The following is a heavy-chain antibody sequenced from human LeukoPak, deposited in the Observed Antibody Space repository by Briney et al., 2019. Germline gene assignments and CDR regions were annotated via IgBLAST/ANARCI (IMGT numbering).Heavy chain of an antibody. CDR3: ARDQGCSSTSCHSLFFHY. D-gene: IGHD2-2*01. CDR1: GFTFSTYG. J-gene: IGHJ4*02. Sequence: GTSLRLSCAASGFTFSTYGMHWVRQAPGKGLEWVALIWYDGSNKYCADSVKGRFTISRDNSKNTLYLQMNSLRAEDTAVYYCARDQGCSSTSCHSLFFHYWGQGILVTVSS. CDR2: IWYDGSNK. V-gene: IGHV3-33*01.